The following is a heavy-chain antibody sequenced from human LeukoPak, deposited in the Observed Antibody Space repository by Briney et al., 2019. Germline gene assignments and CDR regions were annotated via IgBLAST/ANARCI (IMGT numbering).Heavy chain of an antibody. D-gene: IGHD2-2*01. CDR2: INTSGRST. V-gene: IGHV1-46*01. J-gene: IGHJ4*02. CDR3: ARDGTTAAQWGC. Sequence: QAPGQGLEWMGIINTSGRSTSYAQRFQGRVAMTRDKSTPTVNMEVCSLTPEDTAVYFCARDGTTAAQWGCWGQGTLVTVSS.